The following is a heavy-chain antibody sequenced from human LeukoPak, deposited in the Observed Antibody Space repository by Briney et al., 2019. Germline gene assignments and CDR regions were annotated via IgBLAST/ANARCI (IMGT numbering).Heavy chain of an antibody. J-gene: IGHJ4*02. Sequence: GESLKISCKGSGYSFSNYWMRRVGQVPAKGLEWMGVFYPRDSDTRYSPSFQGQVTISADKSTSTAYLQWSSLKASDTAVYYCARPGERSRRDWNLDQWGQGTLVTVSS. CDR2: FYPRDSDT. D-gene: IGHD1-1*01. CDR3: ARPGERSRRDWNLDQ. CDR1: GYSFSNYW. V-gene: IGHV5-51*01.